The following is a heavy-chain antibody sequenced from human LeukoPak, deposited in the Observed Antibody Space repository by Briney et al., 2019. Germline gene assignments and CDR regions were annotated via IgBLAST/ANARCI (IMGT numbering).Heavy chain of an antibody. CDR2: ISWDGGST. CDR3: AKGTKAIVVVPAAMYFDY. D-gene: IGHD2-2*01. Sequence: GGSLRLSCAASGFTFDDYAMHWVRQAPGKGREWVSLISWDGGSTYYADSVKGRFTISRDNSKNSLYLQMNSLRAEDTALYYCAKGTKAIVVVPAAMYFDYWGQGTLVTVSS. V-gene: IGHV3-43D*03. J-gene: IGHJ4*02. CDR1: GFTFDDYA.